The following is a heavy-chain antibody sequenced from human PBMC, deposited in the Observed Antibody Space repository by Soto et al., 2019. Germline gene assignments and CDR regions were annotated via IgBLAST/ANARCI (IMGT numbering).Heavy chain of an antibody. CDR3: ARGGRYSGYEQYYYYYYMDV. V-gene: IGHV1-2*04. D-gene: IGHD5-12*01. J-gene: IGHJ6*03. Sequence: ASVKVSCKASGYTFTGYYMHWVRQAPGQGLEWMGWINPNSGGTNYAQKFQGWVTMTRDTSISTAYMELSRLRSDDTAVYYCARGGRYSGYEQYYYYYYMDVWGKGTTVTVSS. CDR2: INPNSGGT. CDR1: GYTFTGYY.